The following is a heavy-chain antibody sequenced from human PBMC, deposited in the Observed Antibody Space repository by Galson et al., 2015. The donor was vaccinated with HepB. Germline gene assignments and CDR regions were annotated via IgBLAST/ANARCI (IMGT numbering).Heavy chain of an antibody. CDR3: AKDKIFGDGRLLCDY. CDR2: ITAGGGST. CDR1: GFTFSGYA. J-gene: IGHJ4*02. Sequence: SLRLSCAASGFTFSGYAMTWVRQGPGKTLEWISDITAGGGSTSYADSVKGRFTISRDNSKNTLYLQMNSLGDDDTAVYYCAKDKIFGDGRLLCDYWGQGTLVAVSS. V-gene: IGHV3-23*01. D-gene: IGHD4-17*01.